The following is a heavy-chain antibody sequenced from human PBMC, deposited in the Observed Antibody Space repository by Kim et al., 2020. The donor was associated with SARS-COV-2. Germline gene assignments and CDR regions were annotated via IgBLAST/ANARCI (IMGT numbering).Heavy chain of an antibody. J-gene: IGHJ4*02. Sequence: SETLSLTCTISGGSISNYYWGWIRQPAGKGLEWIGRMNTRGDTNFNPSLKSRVTMSVDTSKNQFSLKLNSVTAADTAVYYCARDCGSDCYWVWGQGTLVTVSS. CDR2: MNTRGDT. CDR1: GGSISNYY. D-gene: IGHD2-21*02. CDR3: ARDCGSDCYWV. V-gene: IGHV4-4*07.